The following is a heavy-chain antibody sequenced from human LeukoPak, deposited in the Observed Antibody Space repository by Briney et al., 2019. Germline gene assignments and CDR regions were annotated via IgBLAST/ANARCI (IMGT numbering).Heavy chain of an antibody. V-gene: IGHV3-30*18. CDR1: GFTFSSYG. CDR2: ISYDGTNK. D-gene: IGHD2-15*01. J-gene: IGHJ4*02. Sequence: GRSLRLSCAASGFTFSSYGMHWVRQAPGKGLEWVAVISYDGTNKYYADSVKGRFTISRDNSKNTLYLQMNSLRAEDTAVYYCAKAARCSGGSCYSYYFDFWGQGTLVTVSS. CDR3: AKAARCSGGSCYSYYFDF.